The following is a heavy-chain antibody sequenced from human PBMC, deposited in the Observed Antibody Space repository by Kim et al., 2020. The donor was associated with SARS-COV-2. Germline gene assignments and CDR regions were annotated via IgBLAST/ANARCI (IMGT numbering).Heavy chain of an antibody. Sequence: GGSLRLSCAASGFTFSSYCMSWVRQAPGKGLEWVANIKQDGSEKYYVDSVKGRFTISRDNAKNSLYLQMNSRRAEDTAVYYCARVLSLSTLIVVVRGFDYWGQGTLVTVSS. CDR1: GFTFSSYC. D-gene: IGHD3-22*01. CDR2: IKQDGSEK. V-gene: IGHV3-7*01. CDR3: ARVLSLSTLIVVVRGFDY. J-gene: IGHJ4*02.